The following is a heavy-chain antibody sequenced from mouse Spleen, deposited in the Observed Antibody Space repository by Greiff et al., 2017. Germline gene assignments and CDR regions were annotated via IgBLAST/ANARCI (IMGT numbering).Heavy chain of an antibody. CDR1: GFNIKDYY. CDR3: AKGPTTVPSWFAY. CDR2: IDPEDGET. Sequence: EVKLMESGAELVKPGASVKLSCTASGFNIKDYYMHWVKQRTEQGLEWIGRIDPEDGETKYAPKFQGKATITADTSSNTAYLQLSSLTSEDTAVYYCAKGPTTVPSWFAYWGQGTLVTVSA. V-gene: IGHV14-2*01. D-gene: IGHD1-1*01. J-gene: IGHJ3*01.